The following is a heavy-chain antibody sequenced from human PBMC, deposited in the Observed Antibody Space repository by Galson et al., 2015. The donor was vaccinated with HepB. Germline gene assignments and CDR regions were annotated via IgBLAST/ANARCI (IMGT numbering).Heavy chain of an antibody. D-gene: IGHD6-13*01. Sequence: SLRLSCAASGFTFSSYAMHWVRQAPGKGLEWVAVISYDGSNKYYTDSVKGRFTISRDNSKNTPYLQMSNLRAEDTAVYYCARVRRAYSSSWLGYFDYWGQGTLVTVSS. CDR2: ISYDGSNK. CDR3: ARVRRAYSSSWLGYFDY. CDR1: GFTFSSYA. V-gene: IGHV3-30*04. J-gene: IGHJ4*02.